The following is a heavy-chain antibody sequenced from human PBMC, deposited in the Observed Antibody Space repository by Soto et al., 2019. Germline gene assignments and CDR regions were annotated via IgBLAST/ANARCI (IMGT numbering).Heavy chain of an antibody. V-gene: IGHV5-51*01. D-gene: IGHD4-4*01. CDR3: ARHISNSRYYYYAMDV. Sequence: GASVKVSCKASGGTFNNYVINWVRQAPGQGLEWMGIIYPGDSDTRYSPSFQGHVTITVDKSTSTAYLQWNTLKASDTAMYYCARHISNSRYYYYAMDVWGQGTTVTVSS. CDR2: IYPGDSDT. J-gene: IGHJ6*02. CDR1: GGTFNNYV.